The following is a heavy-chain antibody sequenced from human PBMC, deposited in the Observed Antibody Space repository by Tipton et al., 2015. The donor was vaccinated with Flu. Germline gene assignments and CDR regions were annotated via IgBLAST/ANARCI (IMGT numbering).Heavy chain of an antibody. CDR1: GFTFSDHY. V-gene: IGHV3-72*01. D-gene: IGHD1-7*01. CDR3: AKDRELTPPRLGYFDY. Sequence: SLRLSCEGSGFTFSDHYIDWVRQAPGKGLEWVGRIRNKANSYSTQYAASVIGRFTISRDNAKNSVYLQMDTLRVEDTAVYYCAKDRELTPPRLGYFDYWGQGTLVTVSS. J-gene: IGHJ4*02. CDR2: IRNKANSYST.